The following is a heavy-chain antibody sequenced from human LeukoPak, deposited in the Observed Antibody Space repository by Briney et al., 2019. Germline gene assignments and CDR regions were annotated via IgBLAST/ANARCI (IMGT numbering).Heavy chain of an antibody. Sequence: GGSLRLSCIGSGFTFSRFWMHWVRQAPGKGLEWVSRASSDGSSTVYADSVKGRFTISRNNAKKTLDLQMNSLRVEDTARYYCARDTDAGFEYWGRGTLVTVSS. J-gene: IGHJ4*02. D-gene: IGHD4-11*01. CDR3: ARDTDAGFEY. V-gene: IGHV3-74*01. CDR1: GFTFSRFW. CDR2: ASSDGSST.